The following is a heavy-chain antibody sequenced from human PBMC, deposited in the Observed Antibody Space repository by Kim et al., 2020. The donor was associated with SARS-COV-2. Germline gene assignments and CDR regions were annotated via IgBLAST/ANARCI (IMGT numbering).Heavy chain of an antibody. CDR2: IYYSGST. CDR1: GGSISSSSYY. J-gene: IGHJ5*02. D-gene: IGHD3-22*01. CDR3: ARAPRNMIVVRYNWFDP. Sequence: SETLSLTCTVSGGSISSSSYYWGWIRQPPGKGLEWIGSIYYSGSTYYNPSLKSRVTISVDTSKNQFSLKLSSVTAADTAVYYCARAPRNMIVVRYNWFDPWGQGTLVTVSS. V-gene: IGHV4-39*01.